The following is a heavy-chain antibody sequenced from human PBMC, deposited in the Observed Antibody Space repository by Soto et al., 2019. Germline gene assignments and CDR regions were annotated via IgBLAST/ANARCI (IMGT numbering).Heavy chain of an antibody. D-gene: IGHD1-26*01. J-gene: IGHJ4*02. Sequence: GGSLRLSCTISGFTFSRNAMSWVRQAPRQGLQXVSXXSXXGXXXXXVXXXKGRFTISRDISKNTVYLQMNSLRPEETAIYYCARDGPSGSYNLDYWGQGTLVTVSS. V-gene: IGHV3-23*01. CDR2: XSXXGXXX. CDR3: ARDGPSGSYNLDY. CDR1: GFTFSRNA.